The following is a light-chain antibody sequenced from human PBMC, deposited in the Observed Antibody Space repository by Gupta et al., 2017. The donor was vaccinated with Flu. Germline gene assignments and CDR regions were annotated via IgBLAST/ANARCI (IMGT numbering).Light chain of an antibody. V-gene: IGLV4-69*01. CDR2: INSDGSH. Sequence: QLVLTQSPSASASLGASVKLTCILSAGHTNYAIGWHQQQPGKGPRFLMNINSDGSHNKGAGIPDRFSGSLSGTARYLTISDLQSEDEADYYCQSWGAGTQVFGGGTKLTVL. J-gene: IGLJ3*02. CDR3: QSWGAGTQV. CDR1: AGHTNYA.